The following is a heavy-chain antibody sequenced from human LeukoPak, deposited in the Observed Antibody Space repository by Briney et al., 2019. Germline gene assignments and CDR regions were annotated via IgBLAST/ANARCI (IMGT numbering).Heavy chain of an antibody. CDR1: GFTFSSYS. D-gene: IGHD2-2*01. V-gene: IGHV3-21*01. CDR3: ARTRKARGVLVVVPAAFDY. CDR2: ISSSSSYI. J-gene: IGHJ4*02. Sequence: GGSLRLSCAASGFTFSSYSMNWVRQAPGKGLEWVSSISSSSSYIYYADSVKGRFTISRDNAKNSLYLQMNSLRAEDTAVYYCARTRKARGVLVVVPAAFDYWGQGTLVTVSS.